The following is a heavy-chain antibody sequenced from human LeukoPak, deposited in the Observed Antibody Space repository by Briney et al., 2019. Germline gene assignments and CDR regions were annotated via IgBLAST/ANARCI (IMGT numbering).Heavy chain of an antibody. CDR3: ARMPAVRGVIYFDY. V-gene: IGHV3-21*01. D-gene: IGHD3-10*01. CDR2: ISSSSSYI. CDR1: GFTFSSYS. Sequence: PGGSLRLSCAASGFTFSSYSMNWVRQAPGKGLEWVSSISSSSSYIYYADSVKGRFTISRDNAKNSLYLQVNSLRAEDTAVYYCARMPAVRGVIYFDYWGQGTLVTVSS. J-gene: IGHJ4*02.